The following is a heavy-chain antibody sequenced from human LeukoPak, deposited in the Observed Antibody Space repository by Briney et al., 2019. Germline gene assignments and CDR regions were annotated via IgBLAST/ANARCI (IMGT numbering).Heavy chain of an antibody. CDR3: ARHRTGRFDY. Sequence: SETLSLTCTVSGGSISSYYWSWIRQPPGKGLEWIGYIYNSGSTNYNPSLKSRVTISVDTSKNQFSLKLSSVTAADTAVYYCARHRTGRFDYWGQGTLVTVSS. J-gene: IGHJ4*02. V-gene: IGHV4-59*08. D-gene: IGHD3/OR15-3a*01. CDR2: IYNSGST. CDR1: GGSISSYY.